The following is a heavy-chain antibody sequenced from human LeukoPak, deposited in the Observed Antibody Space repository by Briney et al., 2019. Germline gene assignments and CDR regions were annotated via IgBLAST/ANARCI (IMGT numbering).Heavy chain of an antibody. V-gene: IGHV4-39*07. Sequence: SETLSLTCTVSGGSISSSSYYWGWIRQPPGKGLEWIGSIYYSGSTYYNPSLKSRVTISVDTSKNQFSLKLSSVTAADTAVYYCARRLDYDILTGYYRRFRSGAFDIWGQGTMVTVSS. CDR2: IYYSGST. J-gene: IGHJ3*02. CDR1: GGSISSSSYY. CDR3: ARRLDYDILTGYYRRFRSGAFDI. D-gene: IGHD3-9*01.